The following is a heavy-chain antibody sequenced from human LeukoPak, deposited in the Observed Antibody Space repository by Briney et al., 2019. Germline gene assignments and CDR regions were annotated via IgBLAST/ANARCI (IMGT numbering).Heavy chain of an antibody. J-gene: IGHJ4*02. V-gene: IGHV1-2*02. CDR2: INPNSGGT. CDR1: GYTFTGYY. Sequence: GASVKVSCKASGYTFTGYYMHWVRQAPGQGLEWMGWINPNSGGTNYAQKFQGRVTMTRDTSISTAYMNLRSLRSDDTAVYYCAREVPYDSSFYYQPFDYWGQGTLVTVSS. CDR3: AREVPYDSSFYYQPFDY. D-gene: IGHD3-22*01.